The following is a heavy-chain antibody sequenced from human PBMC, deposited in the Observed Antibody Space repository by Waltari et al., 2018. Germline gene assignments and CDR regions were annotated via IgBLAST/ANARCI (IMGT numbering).Heavy chain of an antibody. CDR1: GGSIYINNW. CDR2: IYHTGST. J-gene: IGHJ4*02. Sequence: QVQLQESGPGLVKPLGTLSLTCAVSGGSIYINNWWSWVRQAPGKGLDWIGEIYHTGSTNYNPALQSRVTRSVDKSRNHFSLNLTSVTVADTALYYCASRAVAGNNFDYWGQGRLVTVSS. D-gene: IGHD6-19*01. CDR3: ASRAVAGNNFDY. V-gene: IGHV4-4*02.